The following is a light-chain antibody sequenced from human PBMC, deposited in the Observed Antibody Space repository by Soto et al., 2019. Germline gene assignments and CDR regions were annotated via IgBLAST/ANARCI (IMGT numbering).Light chain of an antibody. V-gene: IGKV1-12*01. J-gene: IGKJ3*01. CDR3: QQTHSLPLS. Sequence: IQMTQSPSSVSASVGDRVTMTCRASQGVGGWLAWYQQKPGKVPKLLIYATSSLHSGVPSRFSGSGSGTDFTLSISSLQPEDFATYYCQQTHSLPLSFGPGTKEDI. CDR1: QGVGGW. CDR2: ATS.